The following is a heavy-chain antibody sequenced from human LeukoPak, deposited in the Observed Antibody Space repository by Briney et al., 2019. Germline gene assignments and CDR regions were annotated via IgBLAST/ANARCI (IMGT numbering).Heavy chain of an antibody. CDR2: ISSSGSTI. Sequence: LTGGSLRLSCAASGFTFSSYEMNWVRQAPGKGLEWVSYISSSGSTIYYADSGKGRFTISRHNAKNSLYLQMNSLRAEDTAVYYCARDGNGDSSGYFDAFDIWGQGTMVTVSS. V-gene: IGHV3-48*03. CDR3: ARDGNGDSSGYFDAFDI. J-gene: IGHJ3*02. CDR1: GFTFSSYE. D-gene: IGHD3-22*01.